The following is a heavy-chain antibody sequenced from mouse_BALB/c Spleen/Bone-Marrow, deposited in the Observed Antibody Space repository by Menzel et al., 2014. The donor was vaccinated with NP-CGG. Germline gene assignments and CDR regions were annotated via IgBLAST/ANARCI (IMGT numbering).Heavy chain of an antibody. D-gene: IGHD2-1*01. CDR1: GYTFTSYT. Sequence: QVQLQQSGAELARPGASVKMSCKASGYTFTSYTMHWVKQRPGQGLEWIGYINPSSGCTNYNQKFKDKATLTADKSSSTAYMQLSSLTSEDSAVYYCARSNGNYALAYWGQGTLVTVSA. J-gene: IGHJ3*01. V-gene: IGHV1-4*01. CDR2: INPSSGCT. CDR3: ARSNGNYALAY.